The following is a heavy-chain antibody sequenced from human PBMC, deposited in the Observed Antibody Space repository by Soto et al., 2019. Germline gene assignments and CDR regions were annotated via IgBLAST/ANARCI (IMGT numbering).Heavy chain of an antibody. D-gene: IGHD6-13*01. V-gene: IGHV3-30-3*01. CDR3: ARSDSSSWEDDAFDI. J-gene: IGHJ3*02. Sequence: QVQLVESGGGVVQPGRSLRLSCAASGFTFSSYAMHWVRQAPGKGLEWVAVISYDGSNKYYADSVKGRFTISRDNSKNTLYLQMNSLRAEDTAVYYCARSDSSSWEDDAFDIWGQGTMVTVSS. CDR2: ISYDGSNK. CDR1: GFTFSSYA.